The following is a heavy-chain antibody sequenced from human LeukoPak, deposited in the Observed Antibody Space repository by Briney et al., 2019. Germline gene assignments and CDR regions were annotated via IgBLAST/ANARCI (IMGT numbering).Heavy chain of an antibody. Sequence: PGGSLRLSCAASGFTFSSYSMNWVRQAPGKGLEWVSSISSSSSYIYYADSVKGRFTISRDNSKNTLFLQMNSLRAEDTAVYYCAKTGSSRFDYWGQGTLVTVSS. D-gene: IGHD1-26*01. CDR1: GFTFSSYS. CDR3: AKTGSSRFDY. CDR2: ISSSSSYI. J-gene: IGHJ4*02. V-gene: IGHV3-21*04.